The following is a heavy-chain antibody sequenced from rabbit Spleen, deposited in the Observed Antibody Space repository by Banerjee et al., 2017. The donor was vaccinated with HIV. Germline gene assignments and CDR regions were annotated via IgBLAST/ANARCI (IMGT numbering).Heavy chain of an antibody. Sequence: QSLEESGGDLVKPVASLTLTCTASGFSGSSKYYMSWVRQAPGKGLEWIASMYAGNSANTYYTSWAKGRFTISKTSSTTVTLQMTTLTAADTATYFCARDSGSSFSSYGMDLWGPGTLVTVS. CDR1: GFSGSSKYY. CDR2: MYAGNSANT. V-gene: IGHV1S40*01. D-gene: IGHD8-1*01. J-gene: IGHJ6*01. CDR3: ARDSGSSFSSYGMDL.